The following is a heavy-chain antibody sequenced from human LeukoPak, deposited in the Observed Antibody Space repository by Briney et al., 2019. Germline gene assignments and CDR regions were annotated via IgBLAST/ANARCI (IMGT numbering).Heavy chain of an antibody. CDR1: GNTFTTSL. V-gene: IGHV5-51*01. CDR3: ARPKYSSSLAFDY. CDR2: IYPGDSDT. Sequence: GESLKISCKDSGNTFTTSLIVWVRLMPGKGLEWMGIIYPGDSDTKYSPSFQGQVTISADKSINTAYQQWSSLKASDTAIYYCARPKYSSSLAFDYWGQGTPVTVSS. J-gene: IGHJ4*02. D-gene: IGHD6-6*01.